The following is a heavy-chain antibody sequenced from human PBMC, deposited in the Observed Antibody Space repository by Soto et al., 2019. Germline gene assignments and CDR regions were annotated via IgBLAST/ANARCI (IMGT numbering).Heavy chain of an antibody. CDR1: GYTFTSYG. V-gene: IGHV1-18*01. J-gene: IGHJ4*02. Sequence: GASVKVSCKASGYTFTSYGISWVRQAPGQGLEWMGWISAYNGNTNYAQKLQGRVTMTTDTSTSTAYMELRSLRSDDTAVYYCARDYTGYSNTLFDYWGQGTLVTVSS. CDR3: ARDYTGYSNTLFDY. CDR2: ISAYNGNT. D-gene: IGHD4-4*01.